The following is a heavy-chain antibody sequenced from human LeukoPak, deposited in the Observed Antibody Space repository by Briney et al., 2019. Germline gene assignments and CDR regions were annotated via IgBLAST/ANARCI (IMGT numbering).Heavy chain of an antibody. D-gene: IGHD3-22*01. CDR3: ARDNRRSYDSSGYSGTFDY. CDR2: ISSSGSTI. CDR1: GFTLSDYY. V-gene: IGHV3-11*01. J-gene: IGHJ4*02. Sequence: GGSLSLSCAASGFTLSDYYMSWIRQAPGKGLEWVSYISSSGSTIYYADSVKGRFTISRDNAKNSLYLQMNSLRAEDTAVYYCARDNRRSYDSSGYSGTFDYWGQGTLVTVSS.